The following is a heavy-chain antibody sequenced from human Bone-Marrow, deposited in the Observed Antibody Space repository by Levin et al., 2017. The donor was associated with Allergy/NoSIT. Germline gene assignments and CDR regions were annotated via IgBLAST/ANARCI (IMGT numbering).Heavy chain of an antibody. J-gene: IGHJ4*02. Sequence: GGSLRLSCAASGFSFSDYRMNWVRQAPGKGLEWISYISSDSATIHYADSVKGRFTISRDNAKNSLYLQMNSLRDEDTAVYYCARELRYCSGGPCPLGDWGQGTLVTVSS. D-gene: IGHD2-15*01. V-gene: IGHV3-48*02. CDR1: GFSFSDYR. CDR2: ISSDSATI. CDR3: ARELRYCSGGPCPLGD.